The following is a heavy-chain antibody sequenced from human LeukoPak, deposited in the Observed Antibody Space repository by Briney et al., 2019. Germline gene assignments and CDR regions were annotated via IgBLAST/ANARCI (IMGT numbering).Heavy chain of an antibody. V-gene: IGHV3-49*04. J-gene: IGHJ6*02. CDR1: GFSFGDHA. CDR3: GRGPIELWLHNGIDV. CDR2: IRCRAYRGTT. Sequence: SLSQSFSTSGFSFGDHAMNGVRQARGKGLAGVGFIRCRAYRGTTEYAASVRDRFTISRDDSKSIAYLQMNSLKIDDTAVYFCGRGPIELWLHNGIDVWGQGTTVTVSS. D-gene: IGHD5-18*01.